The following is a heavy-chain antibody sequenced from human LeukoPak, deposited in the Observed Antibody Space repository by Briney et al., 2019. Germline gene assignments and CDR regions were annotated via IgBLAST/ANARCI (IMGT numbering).Heavy chain of an antibody. D-gene: IGHD2-2*01. V-gene: IGHV3-43*01. CDR3: AKASSHYCSSTSCFLDY. Sequence: PGGSLRLSWAASGFTFEDYTMHWVRQAPGKGLEWVSLISWAGGSTYYADSVKGRFTISRDNSKNSLYLQMNSLRTEDTALYYCAKASSHYCSSTSCFLDYWGQGTLVTVSS. CDR2: ISWAGGST. J-gene: IGHJ4*02. CDR1: GFTFEDYT.